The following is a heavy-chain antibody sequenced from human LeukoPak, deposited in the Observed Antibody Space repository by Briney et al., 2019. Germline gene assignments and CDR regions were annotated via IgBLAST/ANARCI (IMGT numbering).Heavy chain of an antibody. CDR3: AKVGGTSGHYYFDY. J-gene: IGHJ4*02. D-gene: IGHD2-8*01. CDR2: TSGDGAST. CDR1: GLTFSKSA. V-gene: IGHV3-23*01. Sequence: GGSLRLSCGVPGLTFSKSAMTWVRQAPGKGLEWVSATSGDGASTYYADSVKGRFTISRDNSKNTLYLQMNSLRAEDTAVYYCAKVGGTSGHYYFDYWGQGTLVTVSS.